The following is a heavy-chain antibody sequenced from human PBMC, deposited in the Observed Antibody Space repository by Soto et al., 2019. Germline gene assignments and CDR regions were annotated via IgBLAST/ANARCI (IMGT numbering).Heavy chain of an antibody. CDR2: ISYDGSNK. CDR1: GFPFRRYG. Sequence: QVQLVESGGGVVQPGRSLRLSCAASGFPFRRYGMHWVRQAPGKGLEWVAVISYDGSNKYYADSVKGRFTISRDNSKNTLYLQMNSLRAEDTAVYYCAKERGRGYSYGPNNYWGQGTLVTVSS. CDR3: AKERGRGYSYGPNNY. V-gene: IGHV3-30*18. D-gene: IGHD5-18*01. J-gene: IGHJ4*02.